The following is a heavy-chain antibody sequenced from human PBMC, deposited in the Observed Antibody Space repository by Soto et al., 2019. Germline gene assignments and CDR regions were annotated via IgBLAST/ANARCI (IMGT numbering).Heavy chain of an antibody. J-gene: IGHJ4*02. D-gene: IGHD6-13*01. CDR2: INHSGST. CDR1: GGSCSDYY. CDR3: ARWRYSSSWFYYFDY. Sequence: SETLSLTCAVYGGSCSDYYWSWIRQPPGKVLEWIGEINHSGSTNYNPSLKSRVTRSVDTSKNQFSLKLSSVTAADTAVYYCARWRYSSSWFYYFDYWGQGTLVTVS. V-gene: IGHV4-34*01.